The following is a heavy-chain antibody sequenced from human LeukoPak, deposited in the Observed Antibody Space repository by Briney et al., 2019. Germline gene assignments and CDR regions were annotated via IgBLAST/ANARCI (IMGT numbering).Heavy chain of an antibody. Sequence: WASVKVSCKASGGTFSSYAIGWVRQAPGQGLEWMGRIIPILGIANYAQKFQGRVTITADKSTSTAYMELSSLRSEDTAVYYCARDITMVRGAHFDYWGQGTLVTVSS. V-gene: IGHV1-69*04. CDR2: IIPILGIA. CDR3: ARDITMVRGAHFDY. D-gene: IGHD3-10*01. CDR1: GGTFSSYA. J-gene: IGHJ4*02.